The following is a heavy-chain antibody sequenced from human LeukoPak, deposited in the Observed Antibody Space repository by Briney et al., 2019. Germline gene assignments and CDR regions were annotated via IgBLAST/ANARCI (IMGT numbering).Heavy chain of an antibody. V-gene: IGHV3-21*01. CDR3: AGQYYDILTGYRPLDY. Sequence: PGGSLRLSCAASGFTFSSYSMNWVRQAPGKGLEWVSSISSRSGDIYYADSVKGRFTISRDNSKNTLYLQMNSLKPEDTALYYCAGQYYDILTGYRPLDYWGQGALVTVSS. CDR1: GFTFSSYS. CDR2: ISSRSGDI. J-gene: IGHJ4*02. D-gene: IGHD3-9*01.